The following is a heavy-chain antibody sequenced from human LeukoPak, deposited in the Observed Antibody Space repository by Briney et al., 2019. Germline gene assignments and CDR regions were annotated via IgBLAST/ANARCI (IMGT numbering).Heavy chain of an antibody. Sequence: GGSLRLSCAASGFTFSSYAMSWVRQAPGKGLEWVSAIGGGGATTHYADSVKGRFTISRDNSKNTLFLQMNSLRAEDTAVYYCARLTADGRLYFVDWGPGTLVTVSS. CDR1: GFTFSSYA. V-gene: IGHV3-23*01. D-gene: IGHD6-13*01. CDR2: IGGGGATT. J-gene: IGHJ4*02. CDR3: ARLTADGRLYFVD.